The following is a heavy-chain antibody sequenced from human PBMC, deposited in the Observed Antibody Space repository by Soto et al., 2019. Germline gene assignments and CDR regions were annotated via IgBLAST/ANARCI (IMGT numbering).Heavy chain of an antibody. CDR3: ARGRVRGWDAFDI. V-gene: IGHV1-18*04. CDR2: INAYNGNT. J-gene: IGHJ3*02. Sequence: GASVKVSCKASGYSFTRYSMHWVRQAPGQGLEWMGWINAYNGNTNYAQKLQGRVTMTTDTSTSTAYMELRSLRSDDTAVYYCARGRVRGWDAFDIWGQGTMVTVSS. CDR1: GYSFTRYS. D-gene: IGHD2-15*01.